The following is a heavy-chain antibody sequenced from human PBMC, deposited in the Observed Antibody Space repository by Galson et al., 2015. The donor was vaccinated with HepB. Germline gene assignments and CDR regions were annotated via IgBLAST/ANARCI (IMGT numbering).Heavy chain of an antibody. V-gene: IGHV1-2*05. CDR1: GYTFTGYY. CDR3: ARERPGSFGLFDY. Sequence: SVKVSCKASGYTFTGYYMHWVRQAPGQGLEWMGRINPNSGGTNYAQKFQGRVTMTRDTSISTAYMELSRLRSDDTVVYYCARERPGSFGLFDYWGQGTLVTVSS. J-gene: IGHJ4*02. CDR2: INPNSGGT. D-gene: IGHD2-15*01.